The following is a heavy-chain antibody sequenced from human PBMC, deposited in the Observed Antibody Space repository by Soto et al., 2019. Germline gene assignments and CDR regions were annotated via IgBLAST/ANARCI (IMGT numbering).Heavy chain of an antibody. Sequence: EVQVVESGGGSVQPGGSLRLSCAASGINFGSYWMHWVRQAPGKGLVWVSRLNSDGTSTNYADSVKGRYTISRDNAKNTLYWQMNRRRSEDTAVYYCARGWSNDFMVRGVVKGFDYWGQGTLVTDSS. V-gene: IGHV3-74*01. J-gene: IGHJ4*02. CDR1: GINFGSYW. CDR2: LNSDGTST. D-gene: IGHD3-10*01. CDR3: ARGWSNDFMVRGVVKGFDY.